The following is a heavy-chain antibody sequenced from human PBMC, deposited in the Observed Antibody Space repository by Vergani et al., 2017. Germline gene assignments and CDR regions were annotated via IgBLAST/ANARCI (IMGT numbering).Heavy chain of an antibody. CDR2: INPNSGGT. CDR1: GYTFTGYY. D-gene: IGHD3-22*01. CDR3: ARVLAGYDSSAPSYYGMDV. V-gene: IGHV1-2*04. Sequence: QVQLVQSGAEVKKPGASVKVSCKASGYTFTGYYMHWVRQAPGQGLEWMGWINPNSGGTNYAQKFQGWVTMTRDTSISTAYMELSRLRSDDTAVYYCARVLAGYDSSAPSYYGMDVWGQGTTVTVSS. J-gene: IGHJ6*02.